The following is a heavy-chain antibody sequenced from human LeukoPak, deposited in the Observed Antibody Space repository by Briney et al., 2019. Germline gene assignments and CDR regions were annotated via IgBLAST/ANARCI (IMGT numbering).Heavy chain of an antibody. D-gene: IGHD2-8*02. CDR1: GDSISSYD. V-gene: IGHV4-4*09. Sequence: PSDTLSLTCTVSGDSISSYDWSWMRQPPGTGLEWIGYISTSGTTNYNPSLKSRVTISVDTSKNQLSLKLSSVTAADTAVYYCARGSDYWYRFDPWGQGTLVTVSS. CDR3: ARGSDYWYRFDP. CDR2: ISTSGTT. J-gene: IGHJ5*02.